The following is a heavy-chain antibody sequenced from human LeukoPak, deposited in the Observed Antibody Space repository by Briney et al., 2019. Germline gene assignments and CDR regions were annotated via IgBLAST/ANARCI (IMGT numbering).Heavy chain of an antibody. D-gene: IGHD1-26*01. CDR1: GYSISSGYY. J-gene: IGHJ4*02. Sequence: PSETLSLTCTVSGYSISSGYYWSWIRQPAGKGLEWIGRIYTSGSTNYNPSLKSRVTMSVDTSKNQFSLKLNSVTAADTAVYYCARPEGRGGSYYGFDYWGQGTLVTVSS. CDR2: IYTSGST. V-gene: IGHV4-4*07. CDR3: ARPEGRGGSYYGFDY.